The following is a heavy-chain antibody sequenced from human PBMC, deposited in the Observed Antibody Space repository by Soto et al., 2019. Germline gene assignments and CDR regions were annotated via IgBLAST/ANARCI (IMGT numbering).Heavy chain of an antibody. CDR2: VNPSGGHT. J-gene: IGHJ4*02. Sequence: QVQLVQSGAEVKKPGTSVKVSCKASGDTFTDYYIHWVRQAPGQGLEWMGTVNPSGGHTTYAQHFLGRMTMRRDTSTSKLYRGLTGVTSEATAVYYCARGGHVVVVTAALDFWGKGTLVTVSS. CDR3: ARGGHVVVVTAALDF. V-gene: IGHV1-46*01. D-gene: IGHD2-21*02. CDR1: GDTFTDYY.